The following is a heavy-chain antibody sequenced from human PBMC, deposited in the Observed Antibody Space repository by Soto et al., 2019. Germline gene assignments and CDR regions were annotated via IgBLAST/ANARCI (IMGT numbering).Heavy chain of an antibody. J-gene: IGHJ4*02. CDR2: IIGNGDTT. D-gene: IGHD4-17*01. CDR1: GFSFRDYG. CDR3: AKDYDYGHSLPFDY. V-gene: IGHV3-23*01. Sequence: EVQLLEAGGGLVQPGGSLRLSCAGSGFSFRDYGLSWVGQAPGKGLEWLSAIIGNGDTTYYADSVRGRFTISSDNSKNTLYLQLNDLGAEDTAIYYCAKDYDYGHSLPFDYWGQGTLVTVSS.